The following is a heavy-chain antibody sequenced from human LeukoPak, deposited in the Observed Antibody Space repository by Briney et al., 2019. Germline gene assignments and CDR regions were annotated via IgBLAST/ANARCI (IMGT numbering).Heavy chain of an antibody. J-gene: IGHJ4*02. CDR3: ASLCSFLEWVCPPSDC. V-gene: IGHV4-38-2*01. D-gene: IGHD3-3*01. CDR2: IYHSGST. CDR1: GYSISSGYY. Sequence: SETLSLTCAVSGYSISSGYYWGWIRQPPGKGLEWIGSIYHSGSTYYNPSLKSRVTISVDTSKNQFSLKLSSGTAADTAVYYCASLCSFLEWVCPPSDCWGQGTLVTVSS.